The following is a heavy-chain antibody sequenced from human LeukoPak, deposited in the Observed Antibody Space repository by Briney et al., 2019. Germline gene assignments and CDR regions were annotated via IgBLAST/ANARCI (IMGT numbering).Heavy chain of an antibody. CDR1: GGSISSSSYY. Sequence: SETLSLACTVSGGSISSSSYYWGWIRQPPGKGLEWIGSIYYSGSTYYNPSLKSRVTISVDTSKNQFSLKLSSVTAADTAVYYCARAATSGSLPHGYFDYWGQGTLVTVSS. CDR3: ARAATSGSLPHGYFDY. V-gene: IGHV4-39*07. J-gene: IGHJ4*02. CDR2: IYYSGST. D-gene: IGHD1-26*01.